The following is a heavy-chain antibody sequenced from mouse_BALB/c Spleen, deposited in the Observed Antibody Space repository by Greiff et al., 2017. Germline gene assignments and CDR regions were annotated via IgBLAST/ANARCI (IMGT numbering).Heavy chain of an antibody. J-gene: IGHJ2*01. D-gene: IGHD2-14*01. CDR3: ARSEGYGYGDD. V-gene: IGHV1-77*01. CDR1: GYTFTDYY. Sequence: QVQLKQSGAELARPGASVKLSCKASGYTFTDYYINWVKQRTGQGLEWIGEIYPGSGNTYYNEKFKGKATLTADKSSSTAYMQLSSLTSEDSAVYFCARSEGYGYGDDWGQGTTLTVSS. CDR2: IYPGSGNT.